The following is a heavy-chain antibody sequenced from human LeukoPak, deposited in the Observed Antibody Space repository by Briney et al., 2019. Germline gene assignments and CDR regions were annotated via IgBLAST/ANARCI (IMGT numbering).Heavy chain of an antibody. CDR2: VDHTGST. CDR3: ARGAIETYYDILTGHRRDYYYYMDV. CDR1: DDSITMYY. D-gene: IGHD3-9*01. Sequence: SETLSLTCSVSDDSITMYYWTWIRQPPGKGLEWIGYVDHTGSTNYNPSLKSRVTMSVDTSKNQFSLKLSSVTAADTAVYYCARGAIETYYDILTGHRRDYYYYMDVWGKGTTVTISS. V-gene: IGHV4-59*12. J-gene: IGHJ6*03.